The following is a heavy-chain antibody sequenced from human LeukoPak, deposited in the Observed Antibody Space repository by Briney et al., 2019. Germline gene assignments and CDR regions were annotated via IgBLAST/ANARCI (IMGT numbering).Heavy chain of an antibody. CDR3: AISGSYYPYYFDY. CDR2: IKQDGSEK. V-gene: IGHV3-7*01. D-gene: IGHD1-26*01. CDR1: GFTFSSYW. Sequence: GGSLRLSCAASGFTFSSYWMSWVRQAPGEGLEWVANIKQDGSEKYYVDSVKGRFTISRDNAKNSLYLQMNSLRAEDTAVYYCAISGSYYPYYFDYWGQGTLVTVSS. J-gene: IGHJ4*02.